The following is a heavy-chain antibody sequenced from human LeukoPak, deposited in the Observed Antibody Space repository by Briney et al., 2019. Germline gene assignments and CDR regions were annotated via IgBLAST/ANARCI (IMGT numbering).Heavy chain of an antibody. J-gene: IGHJ6*02. CDR3: ASGSYYYYYGMDV. CDR1: GFTFSSYE. V-gene: IGHV3-48*03. Sequence: PGGSLRLSCAASGFTFSSYEMNWVRQAPGQGLERVSYISSSASTIYYADSVKGRFTISRDNAKNSLYLQMNRLRAEDTAVYYCASGSYYYYYGMDVWGQGTTVTVSS. CDR2: ISSSASTI.